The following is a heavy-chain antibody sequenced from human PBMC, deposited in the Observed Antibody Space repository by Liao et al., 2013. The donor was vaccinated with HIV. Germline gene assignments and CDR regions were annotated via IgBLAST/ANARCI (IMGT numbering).Heavy chain of an antibody. J-gene: IGHJ4*02. D-gene: IGHD2-15*01. Sequence: QVQLQQWGAGLLKPSETLSLTCAVYGGSFSGYYWSWIRQSPGKGLEWIGEINHSGSTNYNPSLKSRVTISVDTSKNQFSLKLSSVTAADTAVYYCARVSGTPYWGQGTLVTVSS. CDR1: GGSFSGYY. V-gene: IGHV4-34*01. CDR3: ARVSGTPY. CDR2: INHSGST.